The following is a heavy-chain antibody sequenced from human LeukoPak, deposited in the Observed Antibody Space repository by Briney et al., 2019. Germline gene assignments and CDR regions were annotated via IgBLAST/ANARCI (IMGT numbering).Heavy chain of an antibody. V-gene: IGHV4-4*07. CDR1: GGSISSYY. CDR3: ARGSREMATIFDQ. CDR2: MYTNGKS. Sequence: SETLSLTCSVSGGSISSYYWSWIWQPAGKGLEWIGRMYTNGKSDYSPSLKSRVTMSVDTSKNQVSLKLSSVTAADTAVHYCARGSREMATIFDQWGQGTLVVVSS. J-gene: IGHJ4*02. D-gene: IGHD5-24*01.